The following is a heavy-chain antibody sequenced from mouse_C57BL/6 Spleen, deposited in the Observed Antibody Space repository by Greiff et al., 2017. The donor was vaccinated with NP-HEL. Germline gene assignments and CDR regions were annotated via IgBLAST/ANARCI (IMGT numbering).Heavy chain of an antibody. V-gene: IGHV10-1*01. Sequence: EVKLVESGGGLVQPKGSLKLSCAASGFSFNTYAMNWVRQAPGKGLEWVARIRSKSNNYATYYADSVKDRFTISRDDSESMLYLQMNNLKPEEAAMYNLVRTGIGYFDVWGTGNTVTVSS. CDR2: IRSKSNNYAT. J-gene: IGHJ1*03. CDR1: GFSFNTYA. D-gene: IGHD4-1*01. CDR3: VRTGIGYFDV.